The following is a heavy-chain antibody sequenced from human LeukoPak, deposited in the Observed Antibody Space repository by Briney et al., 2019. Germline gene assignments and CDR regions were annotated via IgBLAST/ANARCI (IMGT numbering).Heavy chain of an antibody. CDR2: ITSSSSST. CDR1: GFTFSSFS. Sequence: GGSLRLSCAASGFTFSSFSMNWVRQAPGKGLEWISYITSSSSSTYYADSVKGRFTISRDNAKNSLYLQMNSLRAEDTAVYYCARDLGYSGYDKEGYWGRGTLVTVSS. J-gene: IGHJ4*02. CDR3: ARDLGYSGYDKEGY. D-gene: IGHD5-12*01. V-gene: IGHV3-48*04.